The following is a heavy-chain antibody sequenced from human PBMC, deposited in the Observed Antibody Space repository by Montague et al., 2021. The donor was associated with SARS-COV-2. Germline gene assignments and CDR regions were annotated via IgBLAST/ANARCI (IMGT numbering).Heavy chain of an antibody. D-gene: IGHD3-3*01. Sequence: CAISGDSVSSNRAAWNWIRQSPSRGLEWLGRTYYRSRWFNDYAVSIRSRITINPDTSKNQFSLQLNSVTPEDTAVYYCARATEWRGYYYYYMDVWGKGTTVTVSS. CDR2: TYYRSRWFN. J-gene: IGHJ6*03. V-gene: IGHV6-1*01. CDR3: ARATEWRGYYYYYMDV. CDR1: GDSVSSNRAA.